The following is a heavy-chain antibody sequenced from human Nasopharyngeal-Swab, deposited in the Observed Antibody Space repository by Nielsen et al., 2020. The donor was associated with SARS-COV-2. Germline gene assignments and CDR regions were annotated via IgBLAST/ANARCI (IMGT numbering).Heavy chain of an antibody. CDR1: GFTVSSNY. J-gene: IGHJ4*02. Sequence: GGSLRLSCAASGFTVSSNYMSWVRQAPGKGLEWFSYISSSGSTIYYADSVKGRFTISRDNAKNSLYLQMNSLRAEDTAVYYCARGPLGSGFDYWGQGTLVTVSS. D-gene: IGHD3-3*01. CDR3: ARGPLGSGFDY. V-gene: IGHV3-11*04. CDR2: ISSSGSTI.